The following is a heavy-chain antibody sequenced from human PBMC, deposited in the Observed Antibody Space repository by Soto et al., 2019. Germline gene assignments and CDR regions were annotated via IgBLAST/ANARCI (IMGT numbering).Heavy chain of an antibody. V-gene: IGHV1-69*08. CDR3: ARDLSHSSKGY. CDR1: GGTFSSYT. Sequence: QVQLVQSGAEVKKPGSSVKVSCKASGGTFSSYTISWVRQAPGQGLEGMGRIIPNLGIANYVQKFQGRVTISGNNSTSTAHMELSSLRSEDTDVYYCARDLSHSSKGYWRQG. CDR2: IIPNLGIA. D-gene: IGHD6-13*01. J-gene: IGHJ4*02.